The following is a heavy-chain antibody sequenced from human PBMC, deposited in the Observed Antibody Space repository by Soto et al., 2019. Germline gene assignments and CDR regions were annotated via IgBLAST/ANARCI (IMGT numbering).Heavy chain of an antibody. CDR1: GFTFSSYA. CDR2: ISYDGSNK. Sequence: GGSLRLSCAASGFTFSSYAMHWFRQAPGKGLEWVAVISYDGSNKYYADSVKGRFTISRDNSKNTLYLQMNSLRAEDTAVYYWARDFRWGLYYFDYWGQGIRVTSYS. V-gene: IGHV3-30-3*01. CDR3: ARDFRWGLYYFDY. D-gene: IGHD1-26*01. J-gene: IGHJ4*02.